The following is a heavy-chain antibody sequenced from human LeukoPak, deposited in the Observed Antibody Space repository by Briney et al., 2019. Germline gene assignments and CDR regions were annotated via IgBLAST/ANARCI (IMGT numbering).Heavy chain of an antibody. J-gene: IGHJ6*03. CDR2: IIPIFGTA. D-gene: IGHD2-2*01. CDR3: ARGRCSSTSCSNYYYYYYMDV. V-gene: IGHV1-69*01. CDR1: GGTFSSYA. Sequence: GSSVKVSCKASGGTFSSYAISWVRQAPGQGLEWMGGIIPIFGTANYAQKFQGRVTITADESTSTAYMELSSLRSEDTAVYYCARGRCSSTSCSNYYYYYYMDVWGKGTTVTVSS.